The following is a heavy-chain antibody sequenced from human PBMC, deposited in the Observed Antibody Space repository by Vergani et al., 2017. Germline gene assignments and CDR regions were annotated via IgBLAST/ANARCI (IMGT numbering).Heavy chain of an antibody. Sequence: QVQLQESGPGLVKPSETLSLTCTVSGGSVSSGSYYWSWIRQPPGKGLEWIGYIYYSGSTNYNPSLKSRVTISVDTSKNQFSLKLSSVTAADTAVYYCASPAVAGHYYYGMDIWGQATTVTVSS. V-gene: IGHV4-61*01. CDR2: IYYSGST. D-gene: IGHD6-19*01. CDR3: ASPAVAGHYYYGMDI. CDR1: GGSVSSGSYY. J-gene: IGHJ6*02.